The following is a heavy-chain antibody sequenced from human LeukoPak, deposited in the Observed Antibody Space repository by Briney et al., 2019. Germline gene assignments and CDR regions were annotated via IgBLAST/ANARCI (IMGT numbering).Heavy chain of an antibody. D-gene: IGHD1-26*01. CDR1: RFTFSSYS. CDR3: ARGQSGSSDY. V-gene: IGHV3-48*01. CDR2: ISHSSSTI. J-gene: IGHJ4*02. Sequence: PGGSLRLSCAASRFTFSSYSMNWVRQAPGKGLEWVSYISHSSSTIYYADSVKGRFTISRDNAKKSLYLQMNSLRAEDTAVYYCARGQSGSSDYWGQGTLVTVSS.